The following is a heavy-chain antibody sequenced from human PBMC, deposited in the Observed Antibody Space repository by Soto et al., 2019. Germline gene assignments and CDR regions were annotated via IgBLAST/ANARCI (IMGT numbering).Heavy chain of an antibody. J-gene: IGHJ5*02. D-gene: IGHD3-22*01. V-gene: IGHV2-5*02. CDR3: AHSLIGYYFDSSGSNWFDP. CDR1: GFSLSTSGVG. CDR2: IYWDDDK. Sequence: QITLKESGPTLVKPTQTLTLTCTFSGFSLSTSGVGVGWIRQPPGKALEWLALIYWDDDKRYSPSLKSRPTITKDTSKYQVVLTMTNLDPVATAPYYCAHSLIGYYFDSSGSNWFDPWGQGTLVTVSS.